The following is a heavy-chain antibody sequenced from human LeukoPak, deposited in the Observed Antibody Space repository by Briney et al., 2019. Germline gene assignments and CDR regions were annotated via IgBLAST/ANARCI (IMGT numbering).Heavy chain of an antibody. Sequence: GGSLRLSCAVSGFTFRTYWMHWVRQVPGEGLVWVSRINEDGSITNYADSLKGRFTISRDNAENTLYLQMNSLTAEDTAVYYCGRDLGGRSGYWGLGTLVTVSS. D-gene: IGHD1-26*01. CDR3: GRDLGGRSGY. CDR2: INEDGSIT. J-gene: IGHJ4*02. CDR1: GFTFRTYW. V-gene: IGHV3-74*01.